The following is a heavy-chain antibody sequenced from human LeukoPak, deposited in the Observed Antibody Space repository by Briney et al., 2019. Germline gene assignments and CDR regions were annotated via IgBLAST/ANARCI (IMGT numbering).Heavy chain of an antibody. Sequence: ASVKVSCKVSGYTLTELSMHWVRQAPGQGLEWMGWISAYNGNTNYAQKLQGRVTMTTDTSTSTAYMELRSLRSDDTAVYYCARYCSSTSCRHYYYYYMDVWGKGTTVTVSS. CDR2: ISAYNGNT. CDR3: ARYCSSTSCRHYYYYYMDV. V-gene: IGHV1-18*01. CDR1: GYTLTELS. D-gene: IGHD2-2*01. J-gene: IGHJ6*03.